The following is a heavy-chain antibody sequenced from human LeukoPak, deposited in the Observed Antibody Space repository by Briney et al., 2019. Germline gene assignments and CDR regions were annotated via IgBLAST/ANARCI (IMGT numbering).Heavy chain of an antibody. V-gene: IGHV4-30-2*01. J-gene: IGHJ4*02. D-gene: IGHD3-22*01. CDR3: AGYYDSSGYYFDY. CDR2: IYHSGST. Sequence: PSETLSLTCTVSGGSISSGGYYWSWIRQPPGKGLEWIGYIYHSGSTYYNPSLKCRVTISVDRSKNQFSLKLSSVTAADTAVYYCAGYYDSSGYYFDYWGQGTLVTVSS. CDR1: GGSISSGGYY.